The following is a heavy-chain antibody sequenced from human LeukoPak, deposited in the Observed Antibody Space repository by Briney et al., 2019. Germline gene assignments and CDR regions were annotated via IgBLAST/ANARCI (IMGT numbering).Heavy chain of an antibody. CDR2: IYSGGST. V-gene: IGHV3-66*04. Sequence: GGSLRLSCAASGFTVSSSYMSWVRHAPGKGLEWVSVIYSGGSTYYADSAKGRFTISRDNSKNTLYLQMNSLRAEDTAVYYCAKLWFVEAYNWFDPWGQGTLVTVSS. J-gene: IGHJ5*02. CDR1: GFTVSSSY. D-gene: IGHD3-10*01. CDR3: AKLWFVEAYNWFDP.